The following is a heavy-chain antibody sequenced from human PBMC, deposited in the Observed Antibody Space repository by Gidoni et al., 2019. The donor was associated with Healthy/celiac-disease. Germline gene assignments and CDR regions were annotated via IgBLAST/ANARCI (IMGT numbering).Heavy chain of an antibody. V-gene: IGHV2-70*01. Sequence: QVTLRESGPALVKPTQTLTLTCTFSGFSLSTSGMCVSWIRQPPGKALEWLALIDWDDDKYYSTSLKTRLTISKDTSKNQVVLTMTNMDPVDTATYYCARIPINLGYCSSTSCYYYYYGMDVWGQGTTVTVSS. CDR1: GFSLSTSGMC. CDR2: IDWDDDK. CDR3: ARIPINLGYCSSTSCYYYYYGMDV. D-gene: IGHD2-2*01. J-gene: IGHJ6*02.